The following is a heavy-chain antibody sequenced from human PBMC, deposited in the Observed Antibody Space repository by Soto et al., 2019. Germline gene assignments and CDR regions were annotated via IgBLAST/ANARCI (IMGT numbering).Heavy chain of an antibody. CDR1: GFTFSSYS. Sequence: GGSLRPSCAASGFTFSSYSMNWVRQAPGKGLEWVSSISSSSSYIYYADSVKGRFTISRDNAKNSLYLQMNSLRAEDTAVYYCARASDGANDAFDIWGQGTMVTVSS. D-gene: IGHD3-10*01. CDR2: ISSSSSYI. J-gene: IGHJ3*02. CDR3: ARASDGANDAFDI. V-gene: IGHV3-21*01.